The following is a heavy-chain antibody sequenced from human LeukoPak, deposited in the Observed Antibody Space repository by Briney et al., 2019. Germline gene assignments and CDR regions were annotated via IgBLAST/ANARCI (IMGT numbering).Heavy chain of an antibody. CDR1: GGSISSYY. D-gene: IGHD2/OR15-2a*01. CDR3: ARAPSGISVAFDI. Sequence: SETLSLTCTVSGGSISSYYWGWIRQPPGKGLEWIGSIYYSGSTYYNPSLKSRVTISVDTSKNQFSLKLSSVTAADTAVYYCARAPSGISVAFDIWGQGTMVTVSS. CDR2: IYYSGST. J-gene: IGHJ3*02. V-gene: IGHV4-39*07.